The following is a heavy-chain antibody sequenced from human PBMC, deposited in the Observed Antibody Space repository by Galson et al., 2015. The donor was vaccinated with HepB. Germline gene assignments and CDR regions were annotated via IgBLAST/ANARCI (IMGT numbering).Heavy chain of an antibody. Sequence: SLRLSCAASGFTFSSYWMSWVRQAPGKGLEWVANIKQDGSEKYYVDSVKGRFTISRDNAKNSLYLQMNSLRAEDTAVYYCARGGYCSSTSCYDFDYWGQGTLVTVSS. CDR2: IKQDGSEK. CDR1: GFTFSSYW. CDR3: ARGGYCSSTSCYDFDY. D-gene: IGHD2-2*01. V-gene: IGHV3-7*01. J-gene: IGHJ4*02.